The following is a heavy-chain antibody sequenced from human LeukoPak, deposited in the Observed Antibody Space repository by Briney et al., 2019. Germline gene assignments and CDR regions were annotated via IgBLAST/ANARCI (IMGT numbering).Heavy chain of an antibody. J-gene: IGHJ4*02. CDR1: GGSFSDSY. Sequence: SETLSLTCAVYGGSFSDSYWTWIRQPPGKGLEWIGEINHGGSTNYNPSLKSRVTISVDTSKNQFSLKLSSMTAADTAVYYCAKDSTGPDDYWGQGTLVTVSP. CDR3: AKDSTGPDDY. CDR2: INHGGST. V-gene: IGHV4-34*01.